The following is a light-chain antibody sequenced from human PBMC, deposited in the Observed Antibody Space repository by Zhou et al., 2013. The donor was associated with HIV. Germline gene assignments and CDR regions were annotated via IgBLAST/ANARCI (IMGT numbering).Light chain of an antibody. CDR1: QGISNY. V-gene: IGKV1-27*01. Sequence: DIQMTQSPSSLSASVGDRVTITCRASQGISNYLAWYQQKPGKVPKLLIHAASTLQSGVPSRFSGSGSGTDFTLTISSLQPEDVATYYCQKYNSAPWTFGQRDQGGNQ. J-gene: IGKJ1*01. CDR2: AAS. CDR3: QKYNSAPWT.